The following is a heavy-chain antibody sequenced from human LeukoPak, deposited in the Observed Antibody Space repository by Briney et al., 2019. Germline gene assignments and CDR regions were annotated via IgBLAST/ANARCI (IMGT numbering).Heavy chain of an antibody. Sequence: SCKASGYTFTGYYMHWVRQAPGKGLEWVAVISYDGSNKYYADSVKGRFTISRDNSKNTLYLQMNSLRAEDTAVYYCARDGSAMVYYMDVWGKGTTVTVSS. CDR2: ISYDGSNK. CDR1: GYTFTGYY. D-gene: IGHD5-18*01. J-gene: IGHJ6*03. CDR3: ARDGSAMVYYMDV. V-gene: IGHV3-30*04.